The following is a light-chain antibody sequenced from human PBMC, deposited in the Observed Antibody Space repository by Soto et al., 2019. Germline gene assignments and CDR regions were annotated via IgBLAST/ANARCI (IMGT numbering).Light chain of an antibody. CDR1: SSDVGGYKY. CDR3: SSYISSTTLV. J-gene: IGLJ2*01. CDR2: EVS. V-gene: IGLV2-14*01. Sequence: QSVLTQPASVSGSPGQSITISCTGTSSDVGGYKYVSWYQQHTGKAPKLMIYEVSNRPSGVSNRFSGSKSGNTASLTISGLQAEDEVDYYCSSYISSTTLVFGGGTQLTVL.